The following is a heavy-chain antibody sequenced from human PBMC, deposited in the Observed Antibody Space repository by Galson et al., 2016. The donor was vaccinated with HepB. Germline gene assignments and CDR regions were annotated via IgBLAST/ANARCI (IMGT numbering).Heavy chain of an antibody. Sequence: PALVKPTQTLTLTCTFSGFSLSTSGVGVGWIRQPPGQGLEWLGITYWDDDSRYSSSLKSRLTITKATSKNQVALTMTNVGPVDTATYYCAHSRYYVSGSLDYWGQGTRVTVSS. J-gene: IGHJ4*02. CDR2: TYWDDDS. CDR3: AHSRYYVSGSLDY. V-gene: IGHV2-5*02. D-gene: IGHD3-10*01. CDR1: GFSLSTSGVG.